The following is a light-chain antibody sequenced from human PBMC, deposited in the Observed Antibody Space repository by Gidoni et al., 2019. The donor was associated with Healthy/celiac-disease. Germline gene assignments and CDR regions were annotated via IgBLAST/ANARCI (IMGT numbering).Light chain of an antibody. J-gene: IGKJ1*01. Sequence: EIQLSQSPSTLSASVGDRVTITCRASKSISSWLAWYQQKPGKAPKLLIYKASSLESGVPSRFSGSGSGTEFTLTISSLQPDDFATYYCQQYNSYPWTFGQGTKVEIK. CDR3: QQYNSYPWT. CDR2: KAS. V-gene: IGKV1-5*03. CDR1: KSISSW.